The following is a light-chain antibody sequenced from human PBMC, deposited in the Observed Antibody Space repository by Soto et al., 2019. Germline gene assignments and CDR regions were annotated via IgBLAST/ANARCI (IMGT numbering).Light chain of an antibody. V-gene: IGKV3-20*01. CDR1: QSVSSY. Sequence: EIVLTQSPATLSLSPGERATLSCRASQSVSSYLAWFQQKPGQAPRLLISGASNRASDIPDRFSGSGSWTDFTLTISRLEPEDFAVYYCLQYGSSPHPFGQGTRLEIK. CDR2: GAS. CDR3: LQYGSSPHP. J-gene: IGKJ5*01.